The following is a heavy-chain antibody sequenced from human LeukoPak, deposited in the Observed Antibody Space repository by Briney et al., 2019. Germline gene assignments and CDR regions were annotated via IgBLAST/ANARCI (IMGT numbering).Heavy chain of an antibody. J-gene: IGHJ4*02. CDR1: GFKFSDHY. CDR3: ARYLGGWSFDY. V-gene: IGHV3-48*01. Sequence: PGGSLRLSCAASGFKFSDHYIDWVRQAPGKGLEWVSYISRTSHTIYYADSVKGRFTISRDNAKNSLYLQMNSLRVEDTAVYSCARYLGGWSFDYWGQGTLVTVSS. D-gene: IGHD6-19*01. CDR2: ISRTSHTI.